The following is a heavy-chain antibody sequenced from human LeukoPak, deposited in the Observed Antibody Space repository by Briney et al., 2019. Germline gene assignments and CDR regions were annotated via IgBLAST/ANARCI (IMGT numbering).Heavy chain of an antibody. CDR2: ISHDGSNK. J-gene: IGHJ4*02. Sequence: GGSLRLSCAASGFPFSDYGMYWVRQAPGKGLEWLAVISHDGSNKYYADSVKDRITISRDNSMNTLYLQMNSLRAEDTAVYYCAKVRWGSDNALDSWGQGTLVTGSS. CDR3: AKVRWGSDNALDS. V-gene: IGHV3-30*18. CDR1: GFPFSDYG. D-gene: IGHD3-16*01.